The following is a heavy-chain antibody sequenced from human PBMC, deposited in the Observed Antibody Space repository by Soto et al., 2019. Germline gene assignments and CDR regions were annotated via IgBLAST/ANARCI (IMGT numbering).Heavy chain of an antibody. CDR1: GFTFTRYS. V-gene: IGHV3-21*04. CDR2: ISSTTNYI. Sequence: GGSLRLSCAASGFTFTRYSMNWVRQAPGKGLEWVSSISSTTNYIYYGDSMKGRFTISRDNAKNSLYLEMNSLKASDTAMYYCARLTTTSYGSGSHPGPGDYWGQGTLVTVSS. J-gene: IGHJ4*02. D-gene: IGHD3-10*01. CDR3: ARLTTTSYGSGSHPGPGDY.